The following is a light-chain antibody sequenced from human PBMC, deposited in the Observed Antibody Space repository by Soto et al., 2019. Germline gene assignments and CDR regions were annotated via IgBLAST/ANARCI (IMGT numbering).Light chain of an antibody. Sequence: DIVLTQSPATLSASPGKRATLSCRASQSVSSNLAWYQQKPGQAPRLLIYDTSTRATDIPARFSGSGSCTEFTLTISSLQSEDFAVYYCQHYNIWPHMLAFGGGTKVEI. V-gene: IGKV3-15*01. J-gene: IGKJ4*01. CDR3: QHYNIWPHMLA. CDR2: DTS. CDR1: QSVSSN.